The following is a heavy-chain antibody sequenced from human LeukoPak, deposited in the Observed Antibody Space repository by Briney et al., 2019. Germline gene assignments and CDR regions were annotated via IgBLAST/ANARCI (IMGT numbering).Heavy chain of an antibody. CDR1: GFTFSSYS. J-gene: IGHJ4*02. Sequence: GGSLRLSCAASGFTFSSYSMNWVRQAPGEGLEWVSSISSSSSYIYYADSVKARFNISRDHAKNSLYLQVNSLRSEDTAVYYCARGPSSSSSWYQTPYYFDYWGQGTLVTVSS. V-gene: IGHV3-21*01. D-gene: IGHD6-13*01. CDR3: ARGPSSSSSWYQTPYYFDY. CDR2: ISSSSSYI.